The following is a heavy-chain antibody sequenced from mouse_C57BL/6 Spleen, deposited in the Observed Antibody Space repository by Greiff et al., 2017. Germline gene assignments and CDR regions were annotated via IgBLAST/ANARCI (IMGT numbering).Heavy chain of an antibody. CDR3: ARTWHYGSSYVGY. Sequence: DVQLQESGGGLVKPGGSLKISCAASGFTFSDYGMHWVRQAPETGLEWVAYISSGSSTIYDADTVKGRFTISRDNDKNTLFLQMTSLRYEDTAIYYCARTWHYGSSYVGYWGQGTTLTVSS. J-gene: IGHJ2*01. V-gene: IGHV5-17*01. CDR1: GFTFSDYG. CDR2: ISSGSSTI. D-gene: IGHD1-1*01.